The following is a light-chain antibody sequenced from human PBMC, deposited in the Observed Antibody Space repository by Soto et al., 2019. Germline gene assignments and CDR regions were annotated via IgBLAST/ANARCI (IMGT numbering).Light chain of an antibody. CDR2: KAS. CDR1: QSIRSW. J-gene: IGKJ4*01. CDR3: QQYDSYCT. Sequence: DIQMTQSPSTLSASVGDRVTITCRASQSIRSWLAWYQQKPGKAPRLLIYKASSLESGVPSRFSGSVSVTEFTLTISSLQPDDSATYYCQQYDSYCTFGGGTKVDIK. V-gene: IGKV1-5*03.